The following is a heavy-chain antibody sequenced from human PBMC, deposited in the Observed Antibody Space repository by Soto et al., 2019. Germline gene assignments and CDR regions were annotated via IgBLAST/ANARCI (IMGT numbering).Heavy chain of an antibody. CDR1: GYTFTGYY. J-gene: IGHJ4*02. D-gene: IGHD3-3*01. CDR2: INPSNGNT. V-gene: IGHV1-3*01. CDR3: ARGGITIFGVVINKKYYFDY. Sequence: GASVKVSCKASGYTFTGYYMHWVRQAPGQGLEWMGWINPSNGNTNYSQKFQGRVTITRDTSASTAYMELSSLRSEDTAVYYCARGGITIFGVVINKKYYFDYWGQGTLVTVSS.